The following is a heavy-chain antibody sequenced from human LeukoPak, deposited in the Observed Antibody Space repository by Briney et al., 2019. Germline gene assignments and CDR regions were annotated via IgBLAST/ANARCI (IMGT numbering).Heavy chain of an antibody. CDR3: ARIYYDILTGYRRFDP. Sequence: ASVKVSCKXSGYTFTSYDINWVRQATGQGLEWMGWMNPNSGNTGYAQKFQGRVTMTRNTSISTAYMELSSLRSEDTAVYYCARIYYDILTGYRRFDPWGQGTLVTVSS. CDR1: GYTFTSYD. V-gene: IGHV1-8*01. CDR2: MNPNSGNT. J-gene: IGHJ5*02. D-gene: IGHD3-9*01.